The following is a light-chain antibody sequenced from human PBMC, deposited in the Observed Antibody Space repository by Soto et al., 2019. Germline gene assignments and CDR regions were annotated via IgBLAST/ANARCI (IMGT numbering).Light chain of an antibody. J-gene: IGKJ1*01. Sequence: EIVMTQSPATLSVSPGERATLYCRASQSISIHLAWYQQQPGQGPRLLIYGASTRDTGTPARFSGSGSGTEFTLTISSLQSEDFAVYYCQQYDSWPSWTFGQGTKVEIK. CDR1: QSISIH. V-gene: IGKV3-15*01. CDR3: QQYDSWPSWT. CDR2: GAS.